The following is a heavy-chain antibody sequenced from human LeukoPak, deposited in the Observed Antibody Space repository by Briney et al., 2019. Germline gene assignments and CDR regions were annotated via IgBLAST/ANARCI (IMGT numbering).Heavy chain of an antibody. D-gene: IGHD3-3*01. CDR1: GFTFSSYG. J-gene: IGHJ5*02. Sequence: GGSLRLSCAASGFTFSSYGMHWVRQAPGKGLEWVSYISSSGSTIYYADSLKGRFTISRDNAKNSLYLQMNSLRAEDTAVYYCARVLREWLLFGWFDPWGQGTLVTVSS. CDR3: ARVLREWLLFGWFDP. CDR2: ISSSGSTI. V-gene: IGHV3-48*04.